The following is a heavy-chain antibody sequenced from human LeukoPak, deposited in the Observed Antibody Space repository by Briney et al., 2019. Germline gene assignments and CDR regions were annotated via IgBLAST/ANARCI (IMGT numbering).Heavy chain of an antibody. Sequence: SETLSLTCTVSGGSISSYYWSWIRQPPGKGPEWIGYIYYSGSTNYNPSLKSRVTISVDTSKNQFSLKLSSVTAADTAVYYCTRGRAVAGTDYWGQGTLVTVSS. D-gene: IGHD6-19*01. J-gene: IGHJ4*02. CDR3: TRGRAVAGTDY. V-gene: IGHV4-59*01. CDR1: GGSISSYY. CDR2: IYYSGST.